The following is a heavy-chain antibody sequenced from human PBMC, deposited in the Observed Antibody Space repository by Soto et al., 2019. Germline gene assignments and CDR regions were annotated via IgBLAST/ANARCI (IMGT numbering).Heavy chain of an antibody. Sequence: GASVKVSCKASGYTFASYAMHWVRQAPGQRLEWMGWINAGNGNTKYSQKFQGRVTITRDTSASTAYMELSSLRSEDTAVYYCASDRKAAAWAIDPYGMDVWGQGTTVTVSS. J-gene: IGHJ6*02. CDR1: GYTFASYA. V-gene: IGHV1-3*01. D-gene: IGHD6-13*01. CDR2: INAGNGNT. CDR3: ASDRKAAAWAIDPYGMDV.